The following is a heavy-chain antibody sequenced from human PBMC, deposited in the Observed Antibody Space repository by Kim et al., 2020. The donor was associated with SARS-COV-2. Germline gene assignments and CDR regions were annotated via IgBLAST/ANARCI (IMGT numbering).Heavy chain of an antibody. CDR1: VITFSDYW. D-gene: IGHD3-10*01. CDR3: ASGSAFASGSFYRHFDY. Sequence: GGSLRLSCAASVITFSDYWVTWVRQAPGKGLEWVANIKQDGRETNYVDSVRGRFIISRDSAKNSVYLQMNSLRAEDTALYYCASGSAFASGSFYRHFDYWGQGTLVTVSS. J-gene: IGHJ4*02. CDR2: IKQDGRET. V-gene: IGHV3-7*01.